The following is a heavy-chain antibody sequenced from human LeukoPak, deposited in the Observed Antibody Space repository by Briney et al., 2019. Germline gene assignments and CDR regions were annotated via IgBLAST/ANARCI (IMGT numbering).Heavy chain of an antibody. D-gene: IGHD1-26*01. CDR1: GFTFSSYD. CDR3: ARVKRGSYEGYFDY. J-gene: IGHJ4*02. V-gene: IGHV3-13*01. Sequence: GGSLRLSCAACGFTFSSYDMHWVRQATGKGLGWVSAIGTAGDTYYPGSVKGRFTISRENAKNSLYLQMNSLRAGDTAVYYCARVKRGSYEGYFDYWGQGTLVTVSS. CDR2: IGTAGDT.